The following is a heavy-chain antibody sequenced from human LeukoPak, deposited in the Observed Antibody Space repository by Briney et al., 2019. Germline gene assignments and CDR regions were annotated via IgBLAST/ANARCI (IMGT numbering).Heavy chain of an antibody. CDR1: GGTFSSYA. V-gene: IGHV1-69*13. J-gene: IGHJ4*02. Sequence: ASVKVSCKASGGTFSSYAISWVRQAPGQGLEWMGGITPMFGTANYAQKFQGRVTITADESTSTAYMELSSLRSDDTAVYYCARGPPNWGYDYWGPGTLVTVSS. D-gene: IGHD7-27*01. CDR2: ITPMFGTA. CDR3: ARGPPNWGYDY.